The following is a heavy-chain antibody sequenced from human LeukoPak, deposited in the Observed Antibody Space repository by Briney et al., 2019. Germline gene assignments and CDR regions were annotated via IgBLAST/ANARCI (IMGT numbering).Heavy chain of an antibody. D-gene: IGHD6-6*01. CDR3: ARDRIAARPNRIFDY. Sequence: ASVKVSCKASGYTFTGYYMHWVRQAPGQGLEWMGWINPNSGGTNYAQKFQGRVTMTRGTSISTAYMELSRLRSDDTAVYYCARDRIAARPNRIFDYWGQGTLVTVSS. CDR1: GYTFTGYY. CDR2: INPNSGGT. J-gene: IGHJ4*02. V-gene: IGHV1-2*02.